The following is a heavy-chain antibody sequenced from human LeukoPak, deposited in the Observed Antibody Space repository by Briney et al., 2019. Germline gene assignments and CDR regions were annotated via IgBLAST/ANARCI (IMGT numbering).Heavy chain of an antibody. CDR3: ATTAPGYPDDYLDN. J-gene: IGHJ4*02. CDR1: QFTFSNYW. D-gene: IGHD3-9*01. Sequence: GGSLRLSCAASQFTFSNYWMSWVRQAPGKGLERVAHTSHDGTSNYYAGSVKGRFTISRDNAKNSLYLHMNSLRIEDTAVYYCATTAPGYPDDYLDNWGQGTLVTVSS. V-gene: IGHV3-7*01. CDR2: TSHDGTSN.